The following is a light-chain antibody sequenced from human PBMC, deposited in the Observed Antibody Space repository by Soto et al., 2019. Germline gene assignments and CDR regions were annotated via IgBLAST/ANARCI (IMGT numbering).Light chain of an antibody. CDR3: QQYNNWPFT. Sequence: EIVMTQSPATLSVSPGERATLSCRASQSVSSNLAWYQQKPGQAPRLLIYGASTRATGIPARVSGGGSGTEFTRTISRLQSEDFAVYYFQQYNNWPFTFGPGTKVDIK. CDR1: QSVSSN. CDR2: GAS. V-gene: IGKV3-15*01. J-gene: IGKJ3*01.